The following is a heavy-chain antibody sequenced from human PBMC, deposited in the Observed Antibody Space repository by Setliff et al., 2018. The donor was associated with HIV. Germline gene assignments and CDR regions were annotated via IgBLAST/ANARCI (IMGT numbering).Heavy chain of an antibody. CDR2: VTPDGGDK. D-gene: IGHD2-21*01. V-gene: IGHV3-7*01. CDR3: VRDLARVIAH. Sequence: GESLRLPCAASGFMFGVEWMSWVRQTPGKGLEWVASVTPDGGDKYYANSMRGRFTISRDNGKNAVYLQMNSLTAEDTALYYCVRDLARVIAHWGQGTLVTVSS. CDR1: GFMFGVEW. J-gene: IGHJ4*02.